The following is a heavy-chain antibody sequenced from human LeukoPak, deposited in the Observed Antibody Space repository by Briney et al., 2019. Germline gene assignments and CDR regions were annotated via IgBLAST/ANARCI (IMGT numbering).Heavy chain of an antibody. D-gene: IGHD6-19*01. CDR3: VTLDSSGWYGIDY. CDR1: GFTFSSYA. V-gene: IGHV3-64D*06. J-gene: IGHJ4*02. CDR2: ISSNGGST. Sequence: GGSLRLSCSASGFTFSSYAMHWVRQAPGKGLEYVSAISSNGGSTYYAGSVKGRFTISRDNSKNTLYLQMSSLRAEDTAVYYCVTLDSSGWYGIDYWGQGTLVAVSS.